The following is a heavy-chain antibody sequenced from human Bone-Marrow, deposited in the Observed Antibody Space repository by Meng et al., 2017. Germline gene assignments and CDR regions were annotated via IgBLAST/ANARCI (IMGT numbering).Heavy chain of an antibody. V-gene: IGHV3-7*01. CDR2: IKQDGSEK. J-gene: IGHJ4*02. CDR1: GFTFSSYE. Sequence: GESLKISCAASGFTFSSYEMNWVRQAPGKGLEWVANIKQDGSEKYYVDSVKGRFTISRDNAKNSLYLQMNSLRAEDTAVYYCARDLGPWGYWGQGTLVTVSS. D-gene: IGHD1-26*01. CDR3: ARDLGPWGY.